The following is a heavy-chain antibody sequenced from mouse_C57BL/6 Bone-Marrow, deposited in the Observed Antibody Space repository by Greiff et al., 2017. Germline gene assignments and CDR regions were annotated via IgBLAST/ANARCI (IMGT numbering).Heavy chain of an antibody. J-gene: IGHJ3*01. CDR1: GFNIKDDY. CDR2: IDPENGDT. CDR3: TTGTPFAY. D-gene: IGHD4-1*01. V-gene: IGHV14-4*01. Sequence: VQLQQSGAELVRPGASVKVSCTASGFNIKDDYMHWVKQRPEQGLEWIGWIDPENGDTEYASKFQGKATITADTSSNTAYLQLSSLTSEDTAVYYCTTGTPFAYWGQGTLVTVSA.